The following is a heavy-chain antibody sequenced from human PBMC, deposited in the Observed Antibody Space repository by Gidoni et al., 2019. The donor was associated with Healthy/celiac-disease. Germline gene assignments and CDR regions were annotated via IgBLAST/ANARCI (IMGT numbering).Heavy chain of an antibody. D-gene: IGHD2-2*01. CDR1: GYSFTRYW. J-gene: IGHJ4*02. CDR3: ARHGAGVPAAYPDFDY. CDR2: IYPGDSDT. V-gene: IGHV5-51*01. Sequence: EVQLVQSGAEVKKPGESLTISCKGSGYSFTRYWIGWVRQMPGKGLEWMGIIYPGDSDTRYSPSFQGQVTISADKSISTAYLQWSSLKASDTAMYYCARHGAGVPAAYPDFDYWGQGTLVTVSS.